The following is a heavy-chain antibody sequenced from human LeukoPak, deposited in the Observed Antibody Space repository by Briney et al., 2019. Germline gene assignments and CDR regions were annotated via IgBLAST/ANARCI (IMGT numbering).Heavy chain of an antibody. V-gene: IGHV3-23*01. CDR2: ISGSGGST. CDR1: GFTFSSYA. Sequence: GGSLRLSCAASGFTFSSYAMSWVRQAPGKGLEWVSAISGSGGSTYYADSVKGRFTISRDNSKNTLYLQMNSLRAEDTAVYYCARMGYGDRLYYFDYWGQGTLVAVSS. J-gene: IGHJ4*02. CDR3: ARMGYGDRLYYFDY. D-gene: IGHD4-17*01.